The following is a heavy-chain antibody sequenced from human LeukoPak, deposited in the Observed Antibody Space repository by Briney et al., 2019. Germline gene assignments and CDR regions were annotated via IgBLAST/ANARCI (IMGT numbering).Heavy chain of an antibody. CDR1: GGSISSGGYY. CDR3: ARAVGYCSSTSCAAPDYFDY. D-gene: IGHD2-2*01. Sequence: PSETLSLTCTVSGGSISSGGYYWSWIRQHPGKGLEWIGYIYYSGSTYYNPSLKSRVTISVDTSKNQFSLKLSSVTAADTAVYYCARAVGYCSSTSCAAPDYFDYWGQGTLVSVSS. V-gene: IGHV4-31*03. CDR2: IYYSGST. J-gene: IGHJ4*02.